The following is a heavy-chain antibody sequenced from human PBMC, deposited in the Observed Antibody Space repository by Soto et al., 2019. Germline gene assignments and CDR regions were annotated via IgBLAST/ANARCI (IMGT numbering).Heavy chain of an antibody. Sequence: GGSLRLSCAASGFTFSSYSMNWVRQAPGKGLEWVSSISSSSSYIYYADSVKGRFTISRDNAKNSLYLQMNSLRAEDTAVYYCARDRYYGSGSYDYWGYFQHWGQGTLVTVSS. D-gene: IGHD3-10*01. CDR2: ISSSSSYI. V-gene: IGHV3-21*01. CDR3: ARDRYYGSGSYDYWGYFQH. J-gene: IGHJ1*01. CDR1: GFTFSSYS.